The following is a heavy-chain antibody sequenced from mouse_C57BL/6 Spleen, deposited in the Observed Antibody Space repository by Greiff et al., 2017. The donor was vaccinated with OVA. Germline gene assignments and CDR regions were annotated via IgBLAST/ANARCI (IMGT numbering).Heavy chain of an antibody. V-gene: IGHV1-54*01. CDR3: ARSRYYYFAY. D-gene: IGHD1-1*01. J-gene: IGHJ3*01. CDR1: GYAFTNYL. Sequence: QVQLQQSGAELVRPGTSVKVSCKASGYAFTNYLIEWVKQRPGQGLEWIGVINPGSGGTNYNEKFKGKATLTADKSSSTAYMQLSSLTSEDSAVYFCARSRYYYFAYWGQGTLVTGSA. CDR2: INPGSGGT.